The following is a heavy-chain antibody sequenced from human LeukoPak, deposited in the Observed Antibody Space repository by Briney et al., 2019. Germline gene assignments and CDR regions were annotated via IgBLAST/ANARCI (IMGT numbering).Heavy chain of an antibody. J-gene: IGHJ5*02. D-gene: IGHD2-2*01. V-gene: IGHV4-4*02. CDR2: IYHSGST. CDR3: ARIMGRGYCSSTCCRGDWFDP. CDR1: GGSISSSNW. Sequence: SETLSLTCAVSGGSISSSNWWSWVRQPPGKGLEWIGEIYHSGSTNYNPSLKSRVTISVDKSKNQFSLKLSSVTAADTAVYYCARIMGRGYCSSTCCRGDWFDPWGQGTLVTVSS.